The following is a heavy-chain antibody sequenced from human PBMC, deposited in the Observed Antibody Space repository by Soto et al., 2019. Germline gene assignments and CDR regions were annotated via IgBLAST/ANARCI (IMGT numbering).Heavy chain of an antibody. D-gene: IGHD2-2*01. J-gene: IGHJ5*02. Sequence: ASVKVSCKASGYTFTSYAMNWVRQAPGQGLEWMGWINTNTGNPTYAQGFTGRFVFSLDTSVSTAYLQISSLKAEDTAVEYWARGNNNLGVPAAFSPYNLFDPWGQGTLVNGSS. CDR1: GYTFTSYA. CDR3: ARGNNNLGVPAAFSPYNLFDP. CDR2: INTNTGNP. V-gene: IGHV7-4-1*02.